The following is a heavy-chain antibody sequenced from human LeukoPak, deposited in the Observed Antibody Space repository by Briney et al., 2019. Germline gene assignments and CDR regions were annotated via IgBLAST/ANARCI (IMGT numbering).Heavy chain of an antibody. CDR1: GGSFSGYY. Sequence: PSETLSLTCAVYGGSFSGYYWSWIRQPPGKGLEWIGEINHSGSTNYNPSLKSRVTISVDTSKNQFSLKLSSVTAADTAVYYCASRPSLVAPAADDAFDIWGQGTMVTVSS. J-gene: IGHJ3*02. CDR3: ASRPSLVAPAADDAFDI. D-gene: IGHD2-2*01. V-gene: IGHV4-34*01. CDR2: INHSGST.